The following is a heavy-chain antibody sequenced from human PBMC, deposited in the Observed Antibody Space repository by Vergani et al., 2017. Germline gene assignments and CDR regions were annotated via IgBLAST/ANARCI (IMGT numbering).Heavy chain of an antibody. CDR3: ARFGPVVPAAMDYDAFDI. V-gene: IGHV4-59*01. J-gene: IGHJ3*02. CDR2: IYYSGST. Sequence: QVQLQESGPGLVKPSETLSLTCTVSGGSISSYYWSWIRQPPGKGLEWIGYIYYSGSTNYNPSLKSRVTISVDTSKNQFSLKLSSVTAADTAVYYCARFGPVVPAAMDYDAFDIWGQGTMVTVSS. D-gene: IGHD2-2*01. CDR1: GGSISSYY.